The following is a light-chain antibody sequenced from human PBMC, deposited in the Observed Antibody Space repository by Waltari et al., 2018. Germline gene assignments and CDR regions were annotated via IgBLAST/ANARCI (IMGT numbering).Light chain of an antibody. CDR1: SSDVGGYNF. V-gene: IGLV2-14*01. CDR2: EVN. J-gene: IGLJ2*01. Sequence: QSALTQPASVSGSPGQSITISCTGTSSDVGGYNFVSWYQQHPGKVPQLIIYEVNNRPSGVSNRFSGSKSGNTASLTIAGLQAEDEADYYCSSYTSISTGIFGGGTKLTVL. CDR3: SSYTSISTGI.